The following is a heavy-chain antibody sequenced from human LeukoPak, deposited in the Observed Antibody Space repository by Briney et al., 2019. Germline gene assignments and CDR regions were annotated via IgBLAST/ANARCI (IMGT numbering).Heavy chain of an antibody. J-gene: IGHJ2*01. CDR1: GGSISSGGYS. CDR3: ARHESSSSWPYWYFDL. Sequence: KSSQTLSLTCAVSGGSISSGGYSWSWIRQPPGKGLEWIGYIYHSGSTYYNPSLKSRVTISVDRSKNQFSLKLSSVTAADTAVYYCARHESSSSWPYWYFDLWGRGTLVTVSS. CDR2: IYHSGST. D-gene: IGHD6-13*01. V-gene: IGHV4-30-2*01.